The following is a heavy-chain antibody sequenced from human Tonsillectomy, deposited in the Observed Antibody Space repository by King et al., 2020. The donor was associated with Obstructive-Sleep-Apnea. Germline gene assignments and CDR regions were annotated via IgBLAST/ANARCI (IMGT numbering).Heavy chain of an antibody. D-gene: IGHD3-9*01. V-gene: IGHV4-39*07. Sequence: QLQESGPGLVKPSETLSLTCTVSCGSISSSSYYWGWIRQPPGKGLEWIGSIYYSGSTYYNPSLKSRVTISVDTSKNQFSLKLSSVTAADTAVYYCASGDYDILTGSLYYYGMDVWGQGTTVTVSS. J-gene: IGHJ6*02. CDR1: CGSISSSSYY. CDR2: IYYSGST. CDR3: ASGDYDILTGSLYYYGMDV.